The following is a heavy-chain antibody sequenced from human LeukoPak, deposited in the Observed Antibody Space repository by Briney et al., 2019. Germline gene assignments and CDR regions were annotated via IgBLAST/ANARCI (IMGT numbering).Heavy chain of an antibody. D-gene: IGHD6-25*01. CDR1: GGSISSYY. J-gene: IGHJ4*02. Sequence: PSETLSLTCTVSGGSISSYYWSWIRQPPGKGLEWIGSIYYSGSTYYNPSLKSRVTISVDTSKNQFSLKLSSVTAADTAVYYCARDGLQEAAFDYWGQGTLVTVSS. CDR3: ARDGLQEAAFDY. V-gene: IGHV4-39*07. CDR2: IYYSGST.